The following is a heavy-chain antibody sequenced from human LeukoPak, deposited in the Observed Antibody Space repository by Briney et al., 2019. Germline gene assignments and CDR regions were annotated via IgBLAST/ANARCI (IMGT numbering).Heavy chain of an antibody. D-gene: IGHD6-6*01. Sequence: GASVKVSCKASGYTFTSYGISWVRQAPGQGLEWMGWISACNGNTNYAQKLQGRVTMTTDTSTSTAYMELRSLRSDDTAVYYCARGLYRQSSIAARPLGYWGQGTLVTVSS. V-gene: IGHV1-18*01. CDR2: ISACNGNT. CDR1: GYTFTSYG. J-gene: IGHJ4*02. CDR3: ARGLYRQSSIAARPLGY.